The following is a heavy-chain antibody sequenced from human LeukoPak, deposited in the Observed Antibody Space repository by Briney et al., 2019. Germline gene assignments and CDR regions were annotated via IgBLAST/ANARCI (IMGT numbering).Heavy chain of an antibody. CDR2: ISAYNGNT. Sequence: ASVKVSCKASGYTFTSYGISWVRQAPGQGLEWMGWISAYNGNTNYAQKLQGRVTMTTDTSTSTAYMELRSLRSDDTAVYYCAREGVVVPAAIPGYGMDVWGQGTTVTVSS. J-gene: IGHJ6*02. D-gene: IGHD2-2*01. CDR1: GYTFTSYG. V-gene: IGHV1-18*01. CDR3: AREGVVVPAAIPGYGMDV.